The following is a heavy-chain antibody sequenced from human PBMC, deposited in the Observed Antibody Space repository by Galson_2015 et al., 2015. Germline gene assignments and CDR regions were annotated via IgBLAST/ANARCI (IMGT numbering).Heavy chain of an antibody. J-gene: IGHJ3*02. D-gene: IGHD3-22*01. CDR1: GGTFSSYA. Sequence: SVKVSCKASGGTFSSYAISWVRQAPGQGLEWMGGIIPIFGIANYAQKFQGRVTITADKSTSTAYMELSSLRSEDTAVYYCARDYGNFTITMIVVVITFSGAVDAFDIWGQGTMVTVSS. CDR3: ARDYGNFTITMIVVVITFSGAVDAFDI. V-gene: IGHV1-69*10. CDR2: IIPIFGIA.